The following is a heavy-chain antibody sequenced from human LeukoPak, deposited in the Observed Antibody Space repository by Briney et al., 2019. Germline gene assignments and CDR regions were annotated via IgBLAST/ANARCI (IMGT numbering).Heavy chain of an antibody. CDR1: GFTFSSYG. CDR3: ARDYGGSSPFDY. Sequence: GGSLRLSCAASGFTFSSYGMSWVRQAPGKGLEWVSAISGSGGSTYYADSVKGRFTISRDNFKNTIYLQMNSLRAEDTAVYYCARDYGGSSPFDYWGQGTLVTVSS. V-gene: IGHV3-23*01. D-gene: IGHD4-23*01. J-gene: IGHJ4*02. CDR2: ISGSGGST.